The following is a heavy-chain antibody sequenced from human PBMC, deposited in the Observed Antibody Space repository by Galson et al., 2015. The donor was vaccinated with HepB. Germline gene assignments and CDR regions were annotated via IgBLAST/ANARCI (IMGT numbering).Heavy chain of an antibody. D-gene: IGHD3-10*01. CDR2: IVVGSGNT. J-gene: IGHJ6*02. V-gene: IGHV1-58*01. Sequence: SVKVSCKASGFTFTSSAVQWVRQARGQRLEWIGWIVVGSGNTNYAQKFQERVTITRDMSTSTAYMELSGLRSEDTAVYYCAAGIIDYYYGMDVWGQGTTVTVSS. CDR3: AAGIIDYYYGMDV. CDR1: GFTFTSSA.